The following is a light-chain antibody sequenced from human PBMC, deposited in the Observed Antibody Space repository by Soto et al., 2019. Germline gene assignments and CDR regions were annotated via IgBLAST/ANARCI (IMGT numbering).Light chain of an antibody. V-gene: IGKV1-5*03. CDR1: QSISDW. J-gene: IGKJ1*01. CDR2: KAS. CDR3: QQYNSYSRS. Sequence: DIQMTQSPSTLSASVGDRVTITCRASQSISDWLAWYQQKPGKAPKLLIYKASSLKSGVPSRFSGSGSGTEFTLTITSLQPDDFATYYCQQYNSYSRSFGQGTKVEIK.